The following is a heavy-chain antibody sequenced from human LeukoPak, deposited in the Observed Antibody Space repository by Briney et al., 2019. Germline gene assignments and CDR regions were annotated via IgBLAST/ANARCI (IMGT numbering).Heavy chain of an antibody. Sequence: PGGSLRLSCAASGFTFSSYVMSWVRQAPGRGLEWVSAISVSGYSTYYADSAKGRFTISRDNSKDTPFLQLNSLTAADTAMYFCAKASVAIPQYCNSWGQGTLVTVSS. V-gene: IGHV3-23*01. CDR1: GFTFSSYV. CDR3: AKASVAIPQYCNS. D-gene: IGHD2-2*02. CDR2: ISVSGYST. J-gene: IGHJ5*02.